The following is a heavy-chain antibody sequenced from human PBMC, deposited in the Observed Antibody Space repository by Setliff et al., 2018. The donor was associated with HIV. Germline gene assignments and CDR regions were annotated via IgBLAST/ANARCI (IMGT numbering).Heavy chain of an antibody. J-gene: IGHJ3*02. CDR3: AVDRHAFDI. Sequence: ASVKVSCKASGYTFTSYAMNWVRQAPGQGLEWMGWINTETGNSMYAQGFTGRFVFSLDPSVSTAYLQINSLNPDDGAVYYCAVDRHAFDIWGQGTVVTVSS. CDR1: GYTFTSYA. V-gene: IGHV7-4-1*02. CDR2: INTETGNS. D-gene: IGHD5-12*01.